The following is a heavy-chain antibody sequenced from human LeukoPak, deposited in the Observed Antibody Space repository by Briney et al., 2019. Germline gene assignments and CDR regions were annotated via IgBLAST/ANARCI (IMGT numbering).Heavy chain of an antibody. CDR1: GDTFRIYS. V-gene: IGHV1-69*13. Sequence: PAASVKVSCKASGDTFRIYSITWVRQAPGQGLEWMGGIIPIFGTANYAQKFQGRVTITADESTSTAYMELSSLRSEDTAVYYCATAYDSSGAFDIWGQGTMVTVSS. CDR3: ATAYDSSGAFDI. D-gene: IGHD5-12*01. J-gene: IGHJ3*02. CDR2: IIPIFGTA.